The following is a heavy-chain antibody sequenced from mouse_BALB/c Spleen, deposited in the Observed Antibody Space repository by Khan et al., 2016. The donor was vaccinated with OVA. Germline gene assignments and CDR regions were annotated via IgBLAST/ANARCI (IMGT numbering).Heavy chain of an antibody. CDR1: GYTFSNYW. J-gene: IGHJ2*01. V-gene: IGHV1-7*01. CDR3: ARDRIDY. Sequence: VQLQESGAELAKPGASVKMSCKASGYTFSNYWIHWVKQRPGQGLEWIGYINPGXGYTYYNQTFNDKATLTTDKSSSTAYMQLSSLTSEDSAVYYCARDRIDYWGQGTTLTVSS. CDR2: INPGXGYT.